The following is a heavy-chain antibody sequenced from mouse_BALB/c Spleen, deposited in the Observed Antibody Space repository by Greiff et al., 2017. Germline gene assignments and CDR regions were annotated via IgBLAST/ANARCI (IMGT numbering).Heavy chain of an antibody. CDR2: ISSGSSTI. Sequence: EVQLVESGGGLVQPGGSRKLSCAASGFTFSSFGMHWVRQAPEKGLEWVAYISSGSSTIYYADTVKGRFTISRDNPKNTLFLQMTSLRSEDTAMYYCARSYGNYSGSAMDYWGQGTSVTVSS. J-gene: IGHJ4*01. CDR1: GFTFSSFG. D-gene: IGHD2-1*01. V-gene: IGHV5-17*02. CDR3: ARSYGNYSGSAMDY.